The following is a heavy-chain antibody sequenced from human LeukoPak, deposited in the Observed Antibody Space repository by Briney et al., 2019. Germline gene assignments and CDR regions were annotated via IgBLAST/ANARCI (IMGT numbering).Heavy chain of an antibody. D-gene: IGHD4-17*01. CDR3: AKEVSISATVTTDVDY. CDR2: ISGSGGST. CDR1: GFTFSSYA. J-gene: IGHJ4*02. V-gene: IGHV3-23*01. Sequence: GGSLRLSCAASGFTFSSYAMSWVRQAPGKGPEWVSAISGSGGSTYYADSVKGRFTISRDNSKNTLYLQMNSLRAEDTAVYYCAKEVSISATVTTDVDYWGQGTLVTVSS.